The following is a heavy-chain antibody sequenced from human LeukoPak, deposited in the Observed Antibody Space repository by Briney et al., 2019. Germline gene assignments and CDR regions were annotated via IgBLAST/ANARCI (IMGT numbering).Heavy chain of an antibody. V-gene: IGHV1-46*01. CDR2: INPSGGST. CDR1: GYTFTTYY. J-gene: IGHJ3*02. Sequence: ASVKVSCKASGYTFTTYYMHWVRQARGQALEWLGIINPSGGSTNYAQKFQGRVTFTRDTSINTAYMELSSLRSEDTAVYFCARATAMAGYCDNTSCYKAFDIWGQGTMVTVSS. CDR3: ARATAMAGYCDNTSCYKAFDI. D-gene: IGHD2-2*02.